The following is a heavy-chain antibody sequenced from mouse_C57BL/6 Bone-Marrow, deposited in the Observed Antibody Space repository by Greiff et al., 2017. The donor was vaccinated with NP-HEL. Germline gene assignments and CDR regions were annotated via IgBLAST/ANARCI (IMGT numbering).Heavy chain of an antibody. V-gene: IGHV8-8*01. J-gene: IGHJ1*03. Sequence: QVTLKVCGPGILQPSQTLRLTCSFSGFSLCTFGMGVGWIRQPSGKGLEWLAHIWWDDDKNYNPALKSRLTISNDTSKNQVFLKIANVDTADTATYYCARMWITTVVEPFWYFDVWGTGTTVTVSS. CDR2: IWWDDDK. CDR1: GFSLCTFGMG. CDR3: ARMWITTVVEPFWYFDV. D-gene: IGHD1-1*01.